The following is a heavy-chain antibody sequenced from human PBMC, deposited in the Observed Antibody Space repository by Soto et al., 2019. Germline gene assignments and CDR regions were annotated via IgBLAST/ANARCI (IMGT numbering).Heavy chain of an antibody. CDR3: ARGAYYQGGFDY. D-gene: IGHD2-2*01. Sequence: QVQLVQSGGEVKKPGASVKVSCKASGYTFTSFGVSWVRQAPGQGLEWMGWISANNGNTAYAQKLQGRVIMTTDTPTSTAYMELRSLRSDDTAVYYCARGAYYQGGFDYWGQGTLVTVSS. CDR2: ISANNGNT. J-gene: IGHJ4*02. CDR1: GYTFTSFG. V-gene: IGHV1-18*01.